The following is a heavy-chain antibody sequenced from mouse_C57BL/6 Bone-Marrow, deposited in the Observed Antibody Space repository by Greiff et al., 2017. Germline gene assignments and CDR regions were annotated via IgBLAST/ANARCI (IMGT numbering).Heavy chain of an antibody. CDR3: VRQGNYYGSSYYYAMDY. CDR2: IRSKSNNYAT. V-gene: IGHV10-1*01. Sequence: DVHLVESGGGLVQPKGSLKLSCAASGFSFNTYAMNWVRQAPGKGLEWVARIRSKSNNYATYYADSVKDRFTNSRDDSESMLYLQMNNLKTEDTAMYYCVRQGNYYGSSYYYAMDYWGQGTSVTVSS. D-gene: IGHD1-1*01. J-gene: IGHJ4*01. CDR1: GFSFNTYA.